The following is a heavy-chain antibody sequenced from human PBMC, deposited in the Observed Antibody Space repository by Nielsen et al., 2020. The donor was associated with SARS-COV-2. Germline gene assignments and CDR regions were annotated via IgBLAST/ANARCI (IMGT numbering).Heavy chain of an antibody. D-gene: IGHD3-22*01. Sequence: ASVKVSCKASGYTFTSYYMYWVRQAPGQGLEWMGIINPSGGSTSYAQKFQGRVTMTRDTSTSTVYMELSSLRSEDTAVYYCARDRGAHYYDSSGYYQFDYWGQGTLVTVSS. CDR2: INPSGGST. CDR3: ARDRGAHYYDSSGYYQFDY. CDR1: GYTFTSYY. V-gene: IGHV1-46*01. J-gene: IGHJ4*02.